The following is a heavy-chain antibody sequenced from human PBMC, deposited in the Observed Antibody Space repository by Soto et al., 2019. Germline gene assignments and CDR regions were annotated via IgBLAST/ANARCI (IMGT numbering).Heavy chain of an antibody. D-gene: IGHD2-15*01. CDR1: GYTFTSYG. Sequence: VASVKVSCKASGYTFTSYGISWVRQAPGQGLEWMGWISAYNGNTNYAQKLQGRVTMTTDTSTSTAYMELRSLRSDDTAVYYCASSPGYCSGGSCYQSAFDIWGQGTMVTVSS. V-gene: IGHV1-18*01. J-gene: IGHJ3*02. CDR2: ISAYNGNT. CDR3: ASSPGYCSGGSCYQSAFDI.